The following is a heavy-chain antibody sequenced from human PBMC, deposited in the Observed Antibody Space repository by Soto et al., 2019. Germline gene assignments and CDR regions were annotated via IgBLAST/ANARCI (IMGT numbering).Heavy chain of an antibody. D-gene: IGHD1-26*01. CDR2: IISKSDGGTI. V-gene: IGHV3-15*01. Sequence: EVHLVESGGGLVKPGGSLRLSCTASGITFTNAWMNWVRQAPGKGLEWLGRIISKSDGGTINYAAPVKGRFTISRDDSKNTLYLQMNSLKTEDTAVYYCATDLRWEHHSDDWGQGTLVTVSS. J-gene: IGHJ4*02. CDR3: ATDLRWEHHSDD. CDR1: GITFTNAW.